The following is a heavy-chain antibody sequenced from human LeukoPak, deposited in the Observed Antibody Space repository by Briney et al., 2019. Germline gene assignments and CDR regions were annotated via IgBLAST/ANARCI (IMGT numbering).Heavy chain of an antibody. J-gene: IGHJ6*02. CDR2: IWYDGSKK. D-gene: IGHD4-17*01. Sequence: GGSLRLSCAASGFTFSSYGMHWVRQAPGKGLELVTLIWYDGSKKYYADSVKGRFTISRDNSKNTLYLQMNSLRAEDTAVYYCARESRGAMDVWGQGTTVTVSS. CDR3: ARESRGAMDV. CDR1: GFTFSSYG. V-gene: IGHV3-33*01.